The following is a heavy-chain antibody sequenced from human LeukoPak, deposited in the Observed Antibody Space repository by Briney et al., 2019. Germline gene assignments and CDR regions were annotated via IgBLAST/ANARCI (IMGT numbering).Heavy chain of an antibody. V-gene: IGHV1-46*01. CDR3: ARGGYGDGIDY. Sequence: ASVKVSCKASGYTFIRYYMLWVRQAPGQGLEWMGIINPSGGSTSYAQKFQGRVTMTRDTSTSTVYMELSRLRSEDTAVYYCARGGYGDGIDYWGQGTLVSVSS. J-gene: IGHJ4*02. CDR1: GYTFIRYY. D-gene: IGHD4-17*01. CDR2: INPSGGST.